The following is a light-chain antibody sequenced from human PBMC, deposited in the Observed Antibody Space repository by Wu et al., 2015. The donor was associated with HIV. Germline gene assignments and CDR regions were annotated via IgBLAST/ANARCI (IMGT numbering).Light chain of an antibody. Sequence: EIVLTQSPATVSLSPGERATLSCRASQSVSSHLAWYQQKSGQAPRLLIYDASNRATGIPARFSGSGSGADFTLTISSLEPEDFAVYYCQQGNNWPLTFGQGTRLEIK. J-gene: IGKJ5*01. CDR1: QSVSSH. V-gene: IGKV3-11*01. CDR2: DAS. CDR3: QQGNNWPLT.